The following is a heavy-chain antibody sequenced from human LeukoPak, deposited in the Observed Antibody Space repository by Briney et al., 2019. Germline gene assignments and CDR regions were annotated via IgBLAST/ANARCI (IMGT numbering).Heavy chain of an antibody. J-gene: IGHJ4*02. CDR3: ARDCDRSGYYCY. V-gene: IGHV1-18*01. CDR1: GYSFTSYG. CDR2: ISAYNGNT. Sequence: ASVKVSCKASGYSFTSYGISWVRQAPGQGLEWMGWISAYNGNTNYAQKLQGRVTMTTDTSTSTAYMELRSLRSDDTAVYYCARDCDRSGYYCYWGQGALVTVSS. D-gene: IGHD3-22*01.